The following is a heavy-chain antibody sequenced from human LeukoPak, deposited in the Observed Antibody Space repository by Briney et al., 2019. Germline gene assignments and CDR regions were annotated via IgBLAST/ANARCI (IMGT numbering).Heavy chain of an antibody. J-gene: IGHJ4*02. CDR3: ARVRDDNSGYRSLEF. CDR1: GYTFTGYY. V-gene: IGHV1-2*02. Sequence: GASVKVSCKASGYTFTGYYMHWVRQAPGQGLEWMGWINPNSGGTNYAQKFQGRVTLTRNTSISTAYMELSSLKSEDAAMYYCARVRDDNSGYRSLEFWGQGTLVTVSS. D-gene: IGHD3-22*01. CDR2: INPNSGGT.